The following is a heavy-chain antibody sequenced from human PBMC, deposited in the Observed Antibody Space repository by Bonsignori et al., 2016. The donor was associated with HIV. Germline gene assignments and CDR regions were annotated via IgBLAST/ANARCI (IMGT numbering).Heavy chain of an antibody. J-gene: IGHJ4*01. Sequence: GESLKISCVAPALSFNTYAMNWVRQAPGKGLEWVSAITGSGDGSFYADSVQGRFTISRDNSKNTLYLQMNSLTSEDTAIYYCATSVQYVGGATGGHGTLVTVSS. CDR1: ALSFNTYA. CDR3: ATSVQYVGGAT. D-gene: IGHD3-10*02. V-gene: IGHV3-23*01. CDR2: ITGSGDGS.